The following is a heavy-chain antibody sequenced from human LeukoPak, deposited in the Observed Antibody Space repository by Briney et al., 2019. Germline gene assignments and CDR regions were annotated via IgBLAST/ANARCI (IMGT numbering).Heavy chain of an antibody. J-gene: IGHJ4*02. Sequence: PSETLSLTCTVSSGSMSGNYYWSWIRQPAGKGLEWIGRIYASGSTNYDPSLKSRVTRSVDKSNNQFSLMVTSVTAADTAVYYCARGKQNAVDYWGQGILVTVSS. V-gene: IGHV4-4*07. CDR2: IYASGST. D-gene: IGHD1-1*01. CDR3: ARGKQNAVDY. CDR1: SGSMSGNYY.